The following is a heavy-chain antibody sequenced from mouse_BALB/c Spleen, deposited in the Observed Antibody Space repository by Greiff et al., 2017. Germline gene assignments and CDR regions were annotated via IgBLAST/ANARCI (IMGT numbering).Heavy chain of an antibody. CDR3: ARERDRLGSSTGFAD. V-gene: IGHV2-9*02. Sequence: VQLVESGPGLVAPSQSLSITCTVSGFSLTSYGVHWVRQPPGKGLEWLGVIWAGGSTNYNSALMSRLSISKDNSKSQVFLKMNSLQTDDTAMYYCARERDRLGSSTGFADWGQGTLVTVSA. J-gene: IGHJ3*01. CDR1: GFSLTSYG. D-gene: IGHD1-1*01. CDR2: IWAGGST.